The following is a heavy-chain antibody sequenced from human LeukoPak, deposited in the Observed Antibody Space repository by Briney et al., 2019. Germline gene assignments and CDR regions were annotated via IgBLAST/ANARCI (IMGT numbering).Heavy chain of an antibody. CDR1: GFTFSTYT. Sequence: GGSLRLSCAASGFTFSTYTMNWVRQAPGKGLEWVSVIYSGGSTYYADSVKGRFTISRDNSKNTLYLQMNSLRAEDTAVYYCAREGAHDYVSRYYYYGMDVWGQGTTVTVSS. CDR2: IYSGGST. D-gene: IGHD3-16*01. V-gene: IGHV3-53*01. J-gene: IGHJ6*02. CDR3: AREGAHDYVSRYYYYGMDV.